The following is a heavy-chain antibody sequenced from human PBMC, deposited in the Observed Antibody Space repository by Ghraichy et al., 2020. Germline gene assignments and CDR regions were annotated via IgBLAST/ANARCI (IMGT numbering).Heavy chain of an antibody. CDR3: ARHMRYSGSYYDS. Sequence: SETLSLTCTVSGGSISSYYWSWIRQPPGKGLEWIAYIYYSGSTNYNPSLKSRVTISVDTSKNQFSLKLRSVTAADTAVYYCARHMRYSGSYYDSWGQGTLVTVSS. CDR2: IYYSGST. V-gene: IGHV4-59*08. CDR1: GGSISSYY. D-gene: IGHD1-26*01. J-gene: IGHJ4*02.